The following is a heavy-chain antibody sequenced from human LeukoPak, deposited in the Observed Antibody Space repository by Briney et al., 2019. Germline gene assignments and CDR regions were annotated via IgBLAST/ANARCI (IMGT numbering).Heavy chain of an antibody. D-gene: IGHD1-26*01. V-gene: IGHV1-24*01. CDR2: FDPEDGET. Sequence: SVKVSCKVSGYTLTELSMHWVRQAPGKGLEWMGGFDPEDGETIYAQRFQGRVTMTEDTSTDTAYTELSSLRSEDTAVYYCATVELLEAGAFDIWGQGTMVTVSS. CDR3: ATVELLEAGAFDI. J-gene: IGHJ3*02. CDR1: GYTLTELS.